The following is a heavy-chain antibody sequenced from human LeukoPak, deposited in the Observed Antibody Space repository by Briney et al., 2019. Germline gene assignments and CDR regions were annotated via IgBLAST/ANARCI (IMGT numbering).Heavy chain of an antibody. V-gene: IGHV3-23*01. Sequence: GGSLRLSCVASGSTFSSYSMTWVPQAPGKGLEWVSAISGGGENTYYADSVKGRFTISRDNSKNTLYLQMHSLRAEDTAVYYCARRIAARPWSPPFDYWGQGTLVTVSS. CDR2: ISGGGENT. D-gene: IGHD6-6*01. CDR3: ARRIAARPWSPPFDY. CDR1: GSTFSSYS. J-gene: IGHJ4*02.